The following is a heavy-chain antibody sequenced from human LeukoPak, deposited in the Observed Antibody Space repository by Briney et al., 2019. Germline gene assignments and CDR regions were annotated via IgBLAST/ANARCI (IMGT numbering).Heavy chain of an antibody. D-gene: IGHD3-10*01. V-gene: IGHV3-9*01. J-gene: IGHJ4*02. CDR2: ISWNSGSI. CDR1: GFTFDDYA. Sequence: GRSLRFSCAASGFTFDDYAMHWVRQAPGKGLEWVSGISWNSGSIGYADSVKGRFTISRDNAKNSLYLQMNSLRAEDTALYYCAKNSYYGSGSYFDYWGQGTLVTVSS. CDR3: AKNSYYGSGSYFDY.